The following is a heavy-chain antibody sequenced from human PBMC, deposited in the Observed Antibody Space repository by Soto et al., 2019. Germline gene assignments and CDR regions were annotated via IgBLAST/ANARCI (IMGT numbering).Heavy chain of an antibody. Sequence: GGSLRLSCAASGFTFSSYAMHWVRQAPGKGLEWVTVISYDGSNKYYADSVKGRFTISRDNSKNTLYLQMNSLRAEDTAVYYCARDPYYYYDSSGTPGTYYYYGMDVWGQGTTVTVSS. V-gene: IGHV3-30-3*01. CDR3: ARDPYYYYDSSGTPGTYYYYGMDV. J-gene: IGHJ6*02. CDR2: ISYDGSNK. CDR1: GFTFSSYA. D-gene: IGHD3-22*01.